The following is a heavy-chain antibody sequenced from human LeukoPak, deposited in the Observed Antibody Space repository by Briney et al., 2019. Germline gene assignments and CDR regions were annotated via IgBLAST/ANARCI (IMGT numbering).Heavy chain of an antibody. D-gene: IGHD3-10*01. CDR1: AGSFTGYY. CDR3: ARGGYGPGSHYRY. Sequence: SETLSLTCAVNAGSFTGYYWSWIRQPPGKGLEWFGEIDHTGSISYNPSLRSRVTISVDTFKNQFSLNIRSGTAAARAFYYCARGGYGPGSHYRYWGQGTLVTVSS. V-gene: IGHV4-34*01. J-gene: IGHJ4*02. CDR2: IDHTGSI.